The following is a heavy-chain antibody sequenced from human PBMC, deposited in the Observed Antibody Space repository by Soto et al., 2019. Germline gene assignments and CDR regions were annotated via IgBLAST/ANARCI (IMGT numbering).Heavy chain of an antibody. CDR3: ATGHAHFDPFAFDI. V-gene: IGHV3-15*07. Sequence: PGGSLRLSCAASGFTFRDYVMHWVRQTPGKGLEWVGRIKSNSGGGTSDYAAPVKGRFTISRDDSKNTLYLQMNSLKTVDTALYYCATGHAHFDPFAFDIWGQGTRVTVSS. J-gene: IGHJ3*02. D-gene: IGHD3-9*01. CDR2: IKSNSGGGTS. CDR1: GFTFRDYV.